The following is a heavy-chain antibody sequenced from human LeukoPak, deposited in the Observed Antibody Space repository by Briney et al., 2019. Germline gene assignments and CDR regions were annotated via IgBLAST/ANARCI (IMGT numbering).Heavy chain of an antibody. CDR1: GYTFTSYA. CDR2: ISGYNGNT. V-gene: IGHV1-18*01. Sequence: GASVKVSCKASGYTFTSYAISWVRQAPAQGLEWMGWISGYNGNTKYAQKVQGRVTMTTDTSTSTAYMELRSLRSDDTAVYYCARGYSYGSDYYYGMDVWGQGTTVTVSS. CDR3: ARGYSYGSDYYYGMDV. D-gene: IGHD5-18*01. J-gene: IGHJ6*02.